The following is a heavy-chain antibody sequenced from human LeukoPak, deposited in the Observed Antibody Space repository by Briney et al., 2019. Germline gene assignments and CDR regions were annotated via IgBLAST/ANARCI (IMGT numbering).Heavy chain of an antibody. CDR1: SASMTTDS. D-gene: IGHD6-19*01. J-gene: IGHJ4*02. V-gene: IGHV4-4*07. CDR3: ARGSGWYQY. CDR2: IHPSGYT. Sequence: SETLSLTCTVSSASMTTDSWSWIRQPAGEELEWIGRIHPSGYTNSNPSLKSRVTMSIDTSKSQFSLMLSSVTAADTATYYCARGSGWYQYWGQGTLVTVSS.